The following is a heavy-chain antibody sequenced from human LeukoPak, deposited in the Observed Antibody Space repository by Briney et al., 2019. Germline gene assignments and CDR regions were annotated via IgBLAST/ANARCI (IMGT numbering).Heavy chain of an antibody. J-gene: IGHJ1*01. V-gene: IGHV1-18*01. CDR1: GYSFTSYG. Sequence: ASVKVSCEASGYSFTSYGFSWVRQAPGQGLEWMGWISAYNGHTEYAQKFQGRVTMTTDTSTSTAYMELRSLRSDDTAVYFCARDRARSAMAREFQHWGQGTQVTVSS. CDR3: ARDRARSAMAREFQH. D-gene: IGHD2-2*01. CDR2: ISAYNGHT.